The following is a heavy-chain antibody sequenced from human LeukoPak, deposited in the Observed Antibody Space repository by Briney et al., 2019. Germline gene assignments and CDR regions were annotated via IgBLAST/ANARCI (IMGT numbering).Heavy chain of an antibody. CDR2: IKQDGSEK. Sequence: PGGSLRLSCAASGFTFSSYWMSWVRQAPGKGLEWVANIKQDGSEKYYVDSVKGRFTISRDNAKNSLYLQMNSLRAEDTAVYYCVRAYDFWSGYYKDYWGQGTLVTVSS. CDR3: VRAYDFWSGYYKDY. CDR1: GFTFSSYW. D-gene: IGHD3-3*01. V-gene: IGHV3-7*01. J-gene: IGHJ4*02.